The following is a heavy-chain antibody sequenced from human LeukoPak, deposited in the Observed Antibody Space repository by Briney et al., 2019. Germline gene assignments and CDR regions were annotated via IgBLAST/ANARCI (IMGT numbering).Heavy chain of an antibody. V-gene: IGHV1-2*02. Sequence: ASVKVSCKASGYTFTGYYMHWVRQAPGQGLEWMGWINPSSGGTNYAQKFQGRVTMTRDTSISTAYMELSRLRSDDTAVYYCARSYRSSTVDYWGQGTLVTVSS. CDR3: ARSYRSSTVDY. CDR2: INPSSGGT. D-gene: IGHD6-13*01. J-gene: IGHJ4*02. CDR1: GYTFTGYY.